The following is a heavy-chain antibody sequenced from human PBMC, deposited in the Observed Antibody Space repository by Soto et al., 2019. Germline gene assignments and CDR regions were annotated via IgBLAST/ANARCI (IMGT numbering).Heavy chain of an antibody. J-gene: IGHJ6*02. CDR2: INSDGSST. V-gene: IGHV3-74*01. CDR1: GVTFSSYW. Sequence: GGSLGLSCAASGVTFSSYWMDWVRQAPGKGLVWVSRINSDGSSTSYADSVKGRFTISRDNAKNTLYLQMNSLRAEDTAVYYCARDPYYYDSSGYYYYYYYGMDVWGQGTTVTVSS. CDR3: ARDPYYYDSSGYYYYYYYGMDV. D-gene: IGHD3-22*01.